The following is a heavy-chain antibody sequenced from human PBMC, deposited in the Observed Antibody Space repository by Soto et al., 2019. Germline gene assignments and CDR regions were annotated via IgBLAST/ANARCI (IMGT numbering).Heavy chain of an antibody. CDR1: GFTPTTTP. CDR3: ATSFRYFDN. Sequence: GGSLRLSCAGSGFTPTTTPLSWVRQPPGKGLEWDTTISGTASRTYYVDSVKGRFFISRDNSKNTVTLQMNNLTVDDTAVYYCATSFRYFDNWGQGTRVTVSS. V-gene: IGHV3-23*01. CDR2: ISGTASRT. J-gene: IGHJ4*02.